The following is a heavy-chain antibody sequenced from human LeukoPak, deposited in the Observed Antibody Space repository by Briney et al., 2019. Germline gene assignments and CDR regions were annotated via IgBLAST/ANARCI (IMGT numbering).Heavy chain of an antibody. V-gene: IGHV3-48*04. CDR2: ISSSGSTI. CDR3: ARRLRRNYFDY. CDR1: GFTFSTYG. J-gene: IGHJ4*02. D-gene: IGHD4-17*01. Sequence: GGSLRLSCVASGFTFSTYGMSWVRQAPGKGLEWVSYISSSGSTIYYADSVKGRFTISRDNAKNSLYLQMNSLRAEDTAVYYCARRLRRNYFDYWGQGTLVTVSS.